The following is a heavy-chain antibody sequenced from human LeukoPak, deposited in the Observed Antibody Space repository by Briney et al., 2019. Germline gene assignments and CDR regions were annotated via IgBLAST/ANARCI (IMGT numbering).Heavy chain of an antibody. Sequence: GGSLRLSCAASGFTINTYWMTWVRQAPGKGLEWVATINEDGNEKHNVDSVKGRFTISRDNPKNSLYLEMNSLRVDDTAVYYCARDRSGAMTVWGQGTMVTVSS. V-gene: IGHV3-7*05. CDR3: ARDRSGAMTV. CDR1: GFTINTYW. D-gene: IGHD3-16*02. J-gene: IGHJ3*01. CDR2: INEDGNEK.